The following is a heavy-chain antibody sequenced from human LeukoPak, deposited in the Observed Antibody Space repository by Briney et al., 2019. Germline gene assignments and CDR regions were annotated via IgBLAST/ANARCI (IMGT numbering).Heavy chain of an antibody. V-gene: IGHV4-61*02. Sequence: PSQTLSLTCAVSGGSISSGGYSWSWIRQPPGKGLEWIGRIYTSGSTNYNPSLKSRVTMSVDTSKNQFSLKLSSVTAADTAVYYCARDGEGSSSWYGEYYFDYWGQGTLVTVSS. CDR3: ARDGEGSSSWYGEYYFDY. J-gene: IGHJ4*02. CDR2: IYTSGST. CDR1: GGSISSGGYS. D-gene: IGHD6-13*01.